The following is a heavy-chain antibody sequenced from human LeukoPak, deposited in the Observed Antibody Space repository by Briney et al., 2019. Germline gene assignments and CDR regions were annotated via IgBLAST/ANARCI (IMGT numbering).Heavy chain of an antibody. Sequence: PSETLSLTCTVSGGSISSRPYYWGWVRQPPGKGLEWIGSISYSGSIHYNPSLKSRVTISVDTSKNHFSLRLSPVTAADTAVYCCATLEIGDYYFDYWGQGTLVTVSS. CDR2: ISYSGSI. V-gene: IGHV4-39*01. J-gene: IGHJ4*02. CDR1: GGSISSRPYY. CDR3: ATLEIGDYYFDY. D-gene: IGHD3-16*01.